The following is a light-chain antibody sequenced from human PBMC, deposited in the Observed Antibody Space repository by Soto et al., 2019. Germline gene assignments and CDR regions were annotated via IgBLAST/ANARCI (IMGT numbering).Light chain of an antibody. V-gene: IGKV1-5*01. CDR3: QQYNSYPWT. J-gene: IGKJ1*01. CDR2: HAS. CDR1: QSISSW. Sequence: DIQMTQSPSTLSASVGDRVTITCRASQSISSWLAWYQQKPGKAPKLLIYHASSLESGVPSRFSGSGSGTEFTLTISSLQPDDFETYYCQQYNSYPWTFGQGTKVEIK.